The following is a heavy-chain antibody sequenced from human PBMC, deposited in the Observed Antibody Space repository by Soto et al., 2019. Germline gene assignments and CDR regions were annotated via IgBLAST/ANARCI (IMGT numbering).Heavy chain of an antibody. Sequence: GSLRLSCAASGLTFSSYWMHWVRQAPGKGLVWVSRINSDGSSTNYADSVKGRFTISRDNAKNTLYLQMNSLRADDTAVYYCARAGQKRNGLDVWGQGTTVTVSS. J-gene: IGHJ6*02. V-gene: IGHV3-74*01. D-gene: IGHD3-10*01. CDR2: INSDGSST. CDR3: ARAGQKRNGLDV. CDR1: GLTFSSYW.